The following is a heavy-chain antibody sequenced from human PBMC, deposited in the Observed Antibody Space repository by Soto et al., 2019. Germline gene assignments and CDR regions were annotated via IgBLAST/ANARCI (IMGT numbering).Heavy chain of an antibody. Sequence: ASVKVSCKASGYTFTSYGISWVRQAPGQGLERMGWISAYNGNTNYAQKLQGRVTMTTDTSTSTAYMELRSLRSDDTAVYYCARDGQGYCSSTSCSYYYYYYGMDVWGQGTTVTVSS. J-gene: IGHJ6*02. CDR1: GYTFTSYG. V-gene: IGHV1-18*01. CDR2: ISAYNGNT. CDR3: ARDGQGYCSSTSCSYYYYYYGMDV. D-gene: IGHD2-2*01.